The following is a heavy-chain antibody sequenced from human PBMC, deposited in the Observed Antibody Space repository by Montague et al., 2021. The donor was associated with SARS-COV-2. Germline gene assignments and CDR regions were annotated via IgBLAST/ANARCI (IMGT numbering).Heavy chain of an antibody. Sequence: SETLSLTCRVSGDSISTSTWWTWVRQTPGKGLEWIGEIFHSGTINYNPSLKSRVSISVDKSNNQFSLRLSSLIVADTAVYYCATLSRRTAAGTRDYFGLDVWGQGTTVVVSS. J-gene: IGHJ6*02. CDR3: ATLSRRTAAGTRDYFGLDV. D-gene: IGHD6-13*01. CDR1: GDSISTSTW. CDR2: IFHSGTI. V-gene: IGHV4-4*02.